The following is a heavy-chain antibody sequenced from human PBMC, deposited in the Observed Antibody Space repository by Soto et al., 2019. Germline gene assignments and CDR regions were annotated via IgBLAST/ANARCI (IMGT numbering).Heavy chain of an antibody. J-gene: IGHJ4*02. D-gene: IGHD2-15*01. CDR3: AAAKLLPFEY. CDR2: ISNQGDTT. CDR1: GFTFSVYK. V-gene: IGHV3-64D*06. Sequence: PGGSLRLSCSTSGFTFSVYKMHWVRQAPGKGLEYVSGISNQGDTTYYADSVKGRFTISRDNSKNTLYFQMSSLRPEDTAVYYWAAAKLLPFEYWGQGTQVTVSS.